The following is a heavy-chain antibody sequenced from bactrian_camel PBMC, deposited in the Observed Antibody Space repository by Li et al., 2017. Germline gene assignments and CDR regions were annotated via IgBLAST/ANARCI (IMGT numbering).Heavy chain of an antibody. CDR3: AADREECFGRGIYEYNY. CDR1: GYTYSTYC. D-gene: IGHD2*01. V-gene: IGHV3S57*01. CDR2: IDSDGRT. J-gene: IGHJ4*01. Sequence: VQLVESGGESVQAGGSLTLSCAASGYTYSTYCMGWFRQAPGKEREGVAAIDSDGRTNYADSVKGRFTISKVNAKNTLYLQMNSLKPEDTAMYYCAADREECFGRGIYEYNYWGQGTQVTVS.